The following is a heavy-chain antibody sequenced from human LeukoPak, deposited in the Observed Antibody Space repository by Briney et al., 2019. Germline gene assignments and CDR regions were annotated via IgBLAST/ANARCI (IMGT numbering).Heavy chain of an antibody. CDR2: IYPGNPDA. CDR1: GYYFSTYW. CDR3: VDV. J-gene: IGHJ6*02. V-gene: IGHV5-51*01. Sequence: GEPLKISCKGSGYYFSTYWIGWVRQRPGKDFEWMGVIYPGNPDAEYSPSFRGQVNISADRSITTAYLQWTSLTASDTAIYYGVDVWGPGTTVTVFS.